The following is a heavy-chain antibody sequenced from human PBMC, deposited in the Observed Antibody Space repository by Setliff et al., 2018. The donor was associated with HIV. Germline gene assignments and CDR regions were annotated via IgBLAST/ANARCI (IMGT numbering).Heavy chain of an antibody. CDR3: VRDQIGDVKVDGTWGT. CDR1: GYSFTNYW. V-gene: IGHV5-51*01. J-gene: IGHJ5*02. CDR2: IFPSDLET. Sequence: GESLKISCTGSGYSFTNYWIGWVRQMPGKGLEWMGIIFPSDLETRYRPSFQGQVTMSVDKSISTAFLQWSSLAASATAMYYCVRDQIGDVKVDGTWGTWGQGTLVTVSS. D-gene: IGHD1-7*01.